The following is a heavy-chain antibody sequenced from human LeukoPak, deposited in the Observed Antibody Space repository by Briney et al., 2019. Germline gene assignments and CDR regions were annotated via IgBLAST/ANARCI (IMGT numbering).Heavy chain of an antibody. CDR3: AKGWRSGWSGGPIGY. Sequence: ETLSLTCTFSGDSISSSSYSWGWIRQPPGKGLEWVSAISGSGGSTYYADSVKGRFTISRDNSKNTLYLQMNSLRAEDTAVYYCAKGWRSGWSGGPIGYWGQGTLVTVSS. V-gene: IGHV3-23*01. J-gene: IGHJ4*02. D-gene: IGHD6-19*01. CDR2: ISGSGGST. CDR1: GDSISSSSYS.